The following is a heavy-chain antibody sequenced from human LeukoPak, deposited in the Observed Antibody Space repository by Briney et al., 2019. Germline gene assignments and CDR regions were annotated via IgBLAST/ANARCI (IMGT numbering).Heavy chain of an antibody. CDR3: ARFIAAGRVSFDY. V-gene: IGHV6-1*01. D-gene: IGHD6-13*01. CDR2: AYYRSKWYN. J-gene: IGHJ4*02. CDR1: GDSVSSNTVA. Sequence: SLTLSLTCVVSGDSVSSNTVAWNWIRQSPSRGLEWLGRAYYRSKWYNDYAVSVKSRIAINPDTSKNQFSLQLNSVTPEDTAVYYCARFIAAGRVSFDYWGQGTPVTV.